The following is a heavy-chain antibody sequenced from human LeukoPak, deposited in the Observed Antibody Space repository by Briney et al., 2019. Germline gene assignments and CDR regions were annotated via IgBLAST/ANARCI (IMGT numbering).Heavy chain of an antibody. CDR1: AYTFTGCY. D-gene: IGHD1-14*01. J-gene: IGHJ3*02. CDR2: LDPNNGDT. V-gene: IGHV1-2*02. CDR3: ARRSRNGLNAFDI. Sequence: ASVKVSCKASAYTFTGCYLHWVRQAPGQGFQWMGWLDPNNGDTEYAQKFKGRVTMTRDRSISTAYMDLGRLTSDDTAVYYCARRSRNGLNAFDIWGQGTMVTVSS.